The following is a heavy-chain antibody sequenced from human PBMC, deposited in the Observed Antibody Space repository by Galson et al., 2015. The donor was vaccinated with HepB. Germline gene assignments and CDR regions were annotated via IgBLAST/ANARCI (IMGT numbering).Heavy chain of an antibody. CDR3: AKTSEHSSGCLDY. Sequence: SLRLSCAASGFTFSSYAMSWVRQAPGKGLEWVSAISGSGGSTYYADSVKGRFTISRDNSKSTLYLQMNSLRAEDTAVYYCAKTSEHSSGCLDYWGQGTLVTVSS. D-gene: IGHD6-19*01. V-gene: IGHV3-23*01. CDR2: ISGSGGST. CDR1: GFTFSSYA. J-gene: IGHJ4*02.